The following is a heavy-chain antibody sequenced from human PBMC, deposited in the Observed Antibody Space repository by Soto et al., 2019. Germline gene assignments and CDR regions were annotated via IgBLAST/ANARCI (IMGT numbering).Heavy chain of an antibody. CDR1: GFTFSSYG. CDR3: AKGDDYGDYFDY. CDR2: ISYDGSNK. D-gene: IGHD4-17*01. V-gene: IGHV3-30*18. Sequence: QVQLVESGGGVVQPGRSLRLSCAASGFTFSSYGMHWVRQAPGKGLEWVAVISYDGSNKYYADSVKGRFTISRDNSKNTLYLQMNSLRAEDTAVYYCAKGDDYGDYFDYWGQGTLVTVSS. J-gene: IGHJ4*02.